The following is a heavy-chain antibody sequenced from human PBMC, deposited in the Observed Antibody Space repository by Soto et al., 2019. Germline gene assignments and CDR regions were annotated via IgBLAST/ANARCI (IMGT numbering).Heavy chain of an antibody. Sequence: SETLSLTCTVSGGSISSSSYYWGWIRQPPGKGLEWIGSIYYSGSTYYNPSLKSRVTISVDTSKNQFSLKLSSVTAADTAVYYCARRLSGSETYYYYYYGMDVWGQGTKVTVSS. J-gene: IGHJ6*02. CDR3: ARRLSGSETYYYYYYGMDV. CDR2: IYYSGST. D-gene: IGHD3-10*01. CDR1: GGSISSSSYY. V-gene: IGHV4-39*01.